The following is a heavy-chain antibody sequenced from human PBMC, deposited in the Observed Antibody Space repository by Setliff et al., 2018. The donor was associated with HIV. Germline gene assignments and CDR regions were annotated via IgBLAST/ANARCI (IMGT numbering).Heavy chain of an antibody. J-gene: IGHJ6*04. V-gene: IGHV1-69*13. CDR3: ARDSRDIVVVIAPEPEPYYYYGMDV. CDR2: IIPIFGTP. CDR1: GDTFTSHA. Sequence: SVKVSCKASGDTFTSHAISWVRQAPGQGLEWMGGIIPIFGTPNYAQKFEGRLTITADESTSTVYMELSSLRSEDTAVYYCARDSRDIVVVIAPEPEPYYYYGMDVWGEGTTVTVSS. D-gene: IGHD2-15*01.